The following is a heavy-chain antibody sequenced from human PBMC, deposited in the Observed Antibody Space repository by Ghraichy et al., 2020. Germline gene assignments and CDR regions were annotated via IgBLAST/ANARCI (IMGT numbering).Heavy chain of an antibody. J-gene: IGHJ2*01. Sequence: ASVKVSCKASGYTFTNYGISWVRQAPGQGLEWMGWISPYNGNPNYIQKLQGRVTMTTDTSTSAAYMELRSLRSDDTAVYYCARPQWERYSWYFDLWGRGTLVTVSS. V-gene: IGHV1-18*04. CDR2: ISPYNGNP. CDR1: GYTFTNYG. D-gene: IGHD1-26*01. CDR3: ARPQWERYSWYFDL.